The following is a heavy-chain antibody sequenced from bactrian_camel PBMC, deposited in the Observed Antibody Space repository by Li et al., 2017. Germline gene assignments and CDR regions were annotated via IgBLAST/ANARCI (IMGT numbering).Heavy chain of an antibody. CDR3: ARVRVGSGGEAADY. D-gene: IGHD5*01. J-gene: IGHJ4*01. Sequence: VQLVESGGGLVQPGGSLRLSCAASGFTFSRYGADWVRRAPGKGLEFVSTIDSGDSTYYADSVKGRFTISRDNAKNTVYLQLNSPKTEDMAMYYCARVRVGSGGEAADYWGRGTQVTVS. V-gene: IGHV3S40*01. CDR2: IDSGDST. CDR1: GFTFSRYG.